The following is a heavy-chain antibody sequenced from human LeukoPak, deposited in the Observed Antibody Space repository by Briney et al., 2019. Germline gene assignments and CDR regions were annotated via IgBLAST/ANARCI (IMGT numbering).Heavy chain of an antibody. V-gene: IGHV1-69*04. CDR1: GGTFSSCA. Sequence: SVKVCCKASGGTFSSCAISWVRPAPGQGLEWMGRIIPILGIANYAQKFQGRVTITADKSTSTAYMELSSLRSEDTAVYYCARDDVDTATPLYYYYGMDVWGQGTTVTVSS. CDR3: ARDDVDTATPLYYYYGMDV. D-gene: IGHD5-18*01. CDR2: IIPILGIA. J-gene: IGHJ6*02.